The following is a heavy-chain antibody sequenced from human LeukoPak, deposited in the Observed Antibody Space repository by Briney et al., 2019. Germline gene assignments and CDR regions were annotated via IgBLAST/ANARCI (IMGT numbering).Heavy chain of an antibody. V-gene: IGHV3-74*01. CDR1: GFTFSSYW. CDR2: INSDRSST. D-gene: IGHD6-13*01. J-gene: IGHJ6*02. CDR3: AGNSSSWYSYYYYGMDV. Sequence: PGGSLRLSCAASGFTFSSYWMHSVRQAPGKGLVWVSRINSDRSSTSYADSVKGRFTISRDNAKNTLYLQMNSLRAEDTAVYYCAGNSSSWYSYYYYGMDVWGQRTTVTVAS.